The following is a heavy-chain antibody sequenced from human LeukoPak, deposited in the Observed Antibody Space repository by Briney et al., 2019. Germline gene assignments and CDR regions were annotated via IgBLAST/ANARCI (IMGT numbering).Heavy chain of an antibody. CDR1: GFTFSGSA. D-gene: IGHD2-21*02. CDR3: TSLVYCGGGCYRAPDY. V-gene: IGHV3-73*01. J-gene: IGHJ4*02. Sequence: GGSLKLSCAASGFTFSGSAMHWVRQASGKGLEWVGRIRTKANSYATSYAASVKGRFTTSRDDSKNTAYLQMNSLRTEDTAVYYCTSLVYCGGGCYRAPDYWGQGTLVTVSS. CDR2: IRTKANSYAT.